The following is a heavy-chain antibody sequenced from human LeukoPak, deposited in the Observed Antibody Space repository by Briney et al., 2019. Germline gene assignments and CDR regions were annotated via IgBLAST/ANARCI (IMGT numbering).Heavy chain of an antibody. J-gene: IGHJ4*02. CDR1: GFTFSNSW. CDR2: IKSRTDDGTT. V-gene: IGHV3-15*01. Sequence: GGSLRLSCAASGFTFSNSWMSWVRQAPGKGLEWVGRIKSRTDDGTTDFAAPVKGRFTISRDDSKNTLYLQMNGLKTEDTAVYYCFTDWYGSSSYYWGQGTLVTVSS. D-gene: IGHD6-6*01. CDR3: FTDWYGSSSYY.